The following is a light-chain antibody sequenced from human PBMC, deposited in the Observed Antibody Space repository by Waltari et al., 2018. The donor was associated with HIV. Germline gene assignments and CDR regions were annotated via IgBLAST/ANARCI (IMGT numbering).Light chain of an antibody. CDR1: DRDFGFYTF. CDR3: ASYTANDTVM. J-gene: IGLJ3*02. CDR2: KVD. V-gene: IGLV2-14*01. Sequence: SGLTQPASVSGFPGQSITISCTGPDRDFGFYTFVSWYHQYPGKVPKVILSKVDSRASGVSDRFSGSKSGNTASLSISGLRTEDEGVYFCASYTANDTVMFAGGTTVTVL.